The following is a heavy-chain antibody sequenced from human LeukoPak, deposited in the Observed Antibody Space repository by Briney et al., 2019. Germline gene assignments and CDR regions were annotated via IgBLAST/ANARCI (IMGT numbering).Heavy chain of an antibody. CDR1: GVSFSGHY. CDR3: TTIKRGDIFGYFDF. J-gene: IGHJ4*02. D-gene: IGHD5-18*01. CDR2: INHSGST. V-gene: IGHV4-34*01. Sequence: SETLSLTCAVYGVSFSGHYWSWVRQPPGKGLEWIGEINHSGSTNYNPSLKSRVTISVDTSKNQLSLRLSSVTAADTAVYYCTTIKRGDIFGYFDFWGQGILVTVSS.